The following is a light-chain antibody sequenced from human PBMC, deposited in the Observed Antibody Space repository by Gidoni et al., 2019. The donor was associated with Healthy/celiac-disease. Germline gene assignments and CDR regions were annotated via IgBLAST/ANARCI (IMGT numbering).Light chain of an antibody. J-gene: IGKJ1*01. CDR3: QQYNNWPPVT. V-gene: IGKV3-15*01. CDR2: GAS. CDR1: QCVSSN. Sequence: EIVMTQSPATLSVSPGESATLSCRASQCVSSNLAWYQQKPGQAPRPLIYGASTRAKGIPARCSGSGSGTEFTLTISSLQYEDFAVNYCQQYNNWPPVTFGQGTKVEIK.